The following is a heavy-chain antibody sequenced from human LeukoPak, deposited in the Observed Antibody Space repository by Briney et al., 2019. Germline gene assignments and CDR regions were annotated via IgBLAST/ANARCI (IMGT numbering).Heavy chain of an antibody. J-gene: IGHJ4*02. Sequence: PGGSLRLSCAASGITFSNAWMSWVRQVPGKGLEWVSAISASASGGSTYYADSVKGRFTISRDNSKNTLYLQMNTLRAEDTAVYYCAKGAWLDYRGQGTLVTVSS. D-gene: IGHD5-12*01. V-gene: IGHV3-23*01. CDR1: GITFSNAW. CDR3: AKGAWLDY. CDR2: ISASASGGST.